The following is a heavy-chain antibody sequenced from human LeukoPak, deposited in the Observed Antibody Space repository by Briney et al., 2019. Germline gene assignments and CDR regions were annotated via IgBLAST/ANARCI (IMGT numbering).Heavy chain of an antibody. CDR2: MNPNSGNT. CDR1: GYTFTSYD. CDR3: ARGLHFHSSSDYYYYMDV. V-gene: IGHV1-8*03. Sequence: GASVKVSCKASGYTFTSYDINWVRQATGQGLEWMGWMNPNSGNTGYAQKFQGRVTITRNTSISTAYMELSSLRSEDTAVYYCARGLHFHSSSDYYYYMDVWGKGTTVTVSS. D-gene: IGHD6-6*01. J-gene: IGHJ6*03.